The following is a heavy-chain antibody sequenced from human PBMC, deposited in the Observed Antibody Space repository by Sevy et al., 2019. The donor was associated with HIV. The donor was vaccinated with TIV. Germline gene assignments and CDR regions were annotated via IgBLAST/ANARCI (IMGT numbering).Heavy chain of an antibody. CDR2: IYYSGST. D-gene: IGHD3-22*01. Sequence: SETLSLTCTVSGGSISSGDYYWSWIRQPPGKGLEWIGYIYYSGSTYYNPSRKSRVTISVDTSKYQFSLKLSSVTAADTAVYYCAREFNYYDSSGPDYWGQGTLVTVSS. J-gene: IGHJ4*02. V-gene: IGHV4-30-4*01. CDR1: GGSISSGDYY. CDR3: AREFNYYDSSGPDY.